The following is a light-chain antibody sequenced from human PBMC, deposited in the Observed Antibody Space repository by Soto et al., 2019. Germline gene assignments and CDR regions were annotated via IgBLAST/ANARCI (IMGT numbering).Light chain of an antibody. V-gene: IGKV1-5*03. Sequence: DSQMIQSPSTLSASVGGRVTITCRASQGTGDWLAWYQQKPGKAPKLLIYKTSTLEGGVPSRFSGSGSETEFTLTISSLQPDDFATYYCQQYSSYPLTFGGGTKVDIK. CDR3: QQYSSYPLT. CDR2: KTS. J-gene: IGKJ4*01. CDR1: QGTGDW.